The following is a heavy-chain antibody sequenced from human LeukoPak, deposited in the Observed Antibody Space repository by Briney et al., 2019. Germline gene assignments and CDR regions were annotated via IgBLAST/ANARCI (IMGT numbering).Heavy chain of an antibody. J-gene: IGHJ4*02. CDR2: INPSGGST. Sequence: EAPVKVSCKASGYTFTSYYMHWVRQAPRQGLEWMGIINPSGGSTSYAQKFQGRVTMTRDTSTSTVYMELSSLRSEDTAVYYCARAYDSSGYYLGYYFDYWGQGTLVTVSS. D-gene: IGHD3-22*01. CDR3: ARAYDSSGYYLGYYFDY. V-gene: IGHV1-46*01. CDR1: GYTFTSYY.